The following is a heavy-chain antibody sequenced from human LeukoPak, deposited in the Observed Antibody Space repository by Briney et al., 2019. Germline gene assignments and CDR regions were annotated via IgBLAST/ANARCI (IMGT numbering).Heavy chain of an antibody. CDR3: ARGIGSQLRSGWFDP. V-gene: IGHV3-66*01. D-gene: IGHD3-3*01. J-gene: IGHJ5*02. Sequence: PGGSLRLSCAASGFTVSSNYMSWVRQAPGRGLEWVSVIYSGGNTYYADSVEGRFTMSRDNSKNTLYLQMNSLRAEDTAVYYCARGIGSQLRSGWFDPWGQGTLVTVSS. CDR1: GFTVSSNY. CDR2: IYSGGNT.